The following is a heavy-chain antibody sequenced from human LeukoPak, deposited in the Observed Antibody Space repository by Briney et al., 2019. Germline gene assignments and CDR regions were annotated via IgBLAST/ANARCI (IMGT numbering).Heavy chain of an antibody. V-gene: IGHV4-61*01. J-gene: IGHJ4*02. CDR3: ARDSSGATDY. CDR1: GGSVSTDNYY. CDR2: IYYSGST. Sequence: SETLSLTCTVSGGSVSTDNYYWSWIRQPPGKGLEWIGYIYYSGSTNYNPSLKSRVTISVDTSKNQFSLKLSSVTAADTAVYYCARDSSGATDYWGQGTLVTVSS. D-gene: IGHD1-26*01.